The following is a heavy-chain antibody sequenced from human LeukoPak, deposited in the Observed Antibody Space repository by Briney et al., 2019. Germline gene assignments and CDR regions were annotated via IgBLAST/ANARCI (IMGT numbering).Heavy chain of an antibody. D-gene: IGHD6-13*01. Sequence: SETLSLTCTASGGSISSDTWSWIRQPPGKGLEWIGSIYHSGSTYYNPSLKSRVTISVETSKNEFSLKLRSVTAADTAVYYCARVTGYRIEDYFDYWGQGTLVTVSS. CDR2: IYHSGST. CDR1: GGSISSDT. V-gene: IGHV4-59*01. J-gene: IGHJ4*02. CDR3: ARVTGYRIEDYFDY.